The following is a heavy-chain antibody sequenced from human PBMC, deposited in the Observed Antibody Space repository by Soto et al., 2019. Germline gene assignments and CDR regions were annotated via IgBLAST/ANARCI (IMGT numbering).Heavy chain of an antibody. CDR1: GYTFTGYY. J-gene: IGHJ6*01. Sequence: SVKVSCKASGYTFTGYYMHWVRQAPGQGLEWMGWIKPNSGGTNYAQKFQGRVTMTRDTSISTAYMELSRLRSDDTAVYYCARANSGCRLYYYYFGMDVWGQGTTVTVFS. D-gene: IGHD6-19*01. CDR3: ARANSGCRLYYYYFGMDV. CDR2: IKPNSGGT. V-gene: IGHV1-2*02.